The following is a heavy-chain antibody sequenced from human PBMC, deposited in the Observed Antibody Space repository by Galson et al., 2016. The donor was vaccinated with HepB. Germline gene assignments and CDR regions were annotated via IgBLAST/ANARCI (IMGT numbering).Heavy chain of an antibody. Sequence: SVKVSCKASGFTFNSSAVQWVRQARGQRLEWIGWIVVGSGNTNYAQKFQERVTITRDMSTSTAYMELSSLRSEDTAVYYCAAGGSYYYYYGMDVWGQGTTVTVSS. J-gene: IGHJ6*02. V-gene: IGHV1-58*01. CDR1: GFTFNSSA. CDR3: AAGGSYYYYYGMDV. D-gene: IGHD1-26*01. CDR2: IVVGSGNT.